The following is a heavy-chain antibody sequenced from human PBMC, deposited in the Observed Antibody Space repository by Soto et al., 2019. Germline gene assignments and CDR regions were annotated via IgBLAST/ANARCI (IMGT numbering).Heavy chain of an antibody. CDR3: ARTNWNYVRYYYYGMDV. Sequence: PXGSLRLSCAASGFTFSSYAMHWVRQAPGKGLEWVAVISYDGSNKYYADSVKGRFTISRDNSKNTLYLQMNSLRAEDTAVYYCARTNWNYVRYYYYGMDVWGQGTTVTVSS. CDR2: ISYDGSNK. D-gene: IGHD1-7*01. J-gene: IGHJ6*02. V-gene: IGHV3-30-3*01. CDR1: GFTFSSYA.